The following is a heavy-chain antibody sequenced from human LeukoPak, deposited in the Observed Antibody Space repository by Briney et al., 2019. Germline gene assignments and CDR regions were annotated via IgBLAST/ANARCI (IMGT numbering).Heavy chain of an antibody. CDR1: GASISSSGYY. Sequence: SETLSPTCTVSGASISSSGYYWGWIRQPQGKGLEWIGTIYYSGTTYYNPSLKSRVTISVDTSKNPFSLKLNSVTAADTAVYYCARRTGSRLPNWFDPWGQGTLVTVSS. CDR2: IYYSGTT. V-gene: IGHV4-39*01. J-gene: IGHJ5*02. D-gene: IGHD3-10*01. CDR3: ARRTGSRLPNWFDP.